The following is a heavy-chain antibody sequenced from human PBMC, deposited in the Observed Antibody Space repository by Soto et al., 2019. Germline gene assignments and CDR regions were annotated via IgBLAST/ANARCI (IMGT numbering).Heavy chain of an antibody. D-gene: IGHD3-10*01. Sequence: QVQLVQSGAEVKKPGASVKVSCTASGYTFTSYAMHWVRQAPGQRLEWMGWINAGNGNTKYSQKFQGRVTITRDTSASTADMELSRLRSEDTAVYYCGRGHHVYYYYGMDVWGQGTTVTVSS. J-gene: IGHJ6*02. CDR1: GYTFTSYA. CDR3: GRGHHVYYYYGMDV. CDR2: INAGNGNT. V-gene: IGHV1-3*01.